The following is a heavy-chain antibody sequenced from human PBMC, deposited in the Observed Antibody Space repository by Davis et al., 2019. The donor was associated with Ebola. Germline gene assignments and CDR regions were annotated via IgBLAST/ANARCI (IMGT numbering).Heavy chain of an antibody. CDR1: GFTFSNYW. Sequence: HTGGSLRLSCAVSGFTFSNYWMHWVRQAPGTGPVWVSRINTDGSAATYADSVKGRFTISRDNAKNTMYLQMNSLRADDTAVYYCARASTWEMLDYWGQGTPVTVSS. CDR3: ARASTWEMLDY. V-gene: IGHV3-74*01. D-gene: IGHD1-26*01. CDR2: INTDGSAA. J-gene: IGHJ4*02.